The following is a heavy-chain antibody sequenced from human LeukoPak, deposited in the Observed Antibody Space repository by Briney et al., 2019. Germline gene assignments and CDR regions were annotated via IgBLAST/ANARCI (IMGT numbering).Heavy chain of an antibody. J-gene: IGHJ2*01. CDR1: GGTLSSYA. D-gene: IGHD5-12*01. CDR3: ASDSGYEPGTFDL. Sequence: ASVKVSCKASGGTLSSYAISWVRQAPGQGLEWMGRIIPILGIANYAQKFQGRVTITADKSTSTAYMELSSLRSEDTAVYYCASDSGYEPGTFDLWGRGTLVTVSS. CDR2: IIPILGIA. V-gene: IGHV1-69*04.